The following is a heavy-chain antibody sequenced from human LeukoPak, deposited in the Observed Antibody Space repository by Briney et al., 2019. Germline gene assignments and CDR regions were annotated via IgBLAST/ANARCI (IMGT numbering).Heavy chain of an antibody. CDR1: GFTFSSYS. J-gene: IGHJ4*02. CDR3: ARDDFWSGAYYFDY. V-gene: IGHV3-21*01. D-gene: IGHD3-3*01. Sequence: GGSLRLSCAASGFTFSSYSMNWVRQAPGKGLEWVSSISSSSSYIYYADSVKGRFTISRDNAKNSLYLQMNSLRAEDTAVYYCARDDFWSGAYYFDYWGQGTLVTVSS. CDR2: ISSSSSYI.